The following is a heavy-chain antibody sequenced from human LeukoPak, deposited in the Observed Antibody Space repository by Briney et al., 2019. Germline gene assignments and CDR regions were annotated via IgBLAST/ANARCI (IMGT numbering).Heavy chain of an antibody. CDR2: IYHSRST. Sequence: PSETLSLTCAVSGGSISSSNWWSWVRQPPGKGLEWIGEIYHSRSTNYNPSLKSRVTISVDKSKIQFSLKLSSVTAADTVVYYCAKRTLYCSGGSCFWSGRKNWFDPWGQGTLVTVSS. D-gene: IGHD2-15*01. CDR1: GGSISSSNW. V-gene: IGHV4-4*02. CDR3: AKRTLYCSGGSCFWSGRKNWFDP. J-gene: IGHJ5*02.